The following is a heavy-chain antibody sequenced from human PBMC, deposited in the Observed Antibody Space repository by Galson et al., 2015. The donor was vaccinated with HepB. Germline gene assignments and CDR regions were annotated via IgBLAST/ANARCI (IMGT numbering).Heavy chain of an antibody. CDR3: ATQYSSSWFQH. CDR1: GFTFSSYS. D-gene: IGHD6-13*01. Sequence: SLRLSCAASGFTFSSYSMNWVRQAPGKGLEWVSSISSSSSYIYYADSVKGRFTISRDNAKNSLYLQMNSLRAEDTAVYYCATQYSSSWFQHWGQGTLATVSS. CDR2: ISSSSSYI. V-gene: IGHV3-21*01. J-gene: IGHJ1*01.